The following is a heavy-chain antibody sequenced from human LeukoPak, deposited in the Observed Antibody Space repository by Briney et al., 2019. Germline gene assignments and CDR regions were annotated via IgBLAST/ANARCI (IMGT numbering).Heavy chain of an antibody. J-gene: IGHJ5*02. CDR3: ARAELYLLPSFDP. V-gene: IGHV4-34*01. Sequence: SETLSLTCAVYGGSFSGYYWSWIRQPPGKGLEWIGEINHSGSTNYNPSLKSRVTISVDTSKNKFSLKLSSVPAADPAVYYCARAELYLLPSFDPWGQGTLVTVSS. CDR1: GGSFSGYY. D-gene: IGHD2-2*01. CDR2: INHSGST.